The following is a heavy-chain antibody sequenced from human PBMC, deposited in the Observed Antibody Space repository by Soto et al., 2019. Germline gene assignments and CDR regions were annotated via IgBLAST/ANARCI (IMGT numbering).Heavy chain of an antibody. CDR3: ARDLPVGREIVVRMGV. CDR1: GGSLSTYG. D-gene: IGHD2-15*01. V-gene: IGHV1-69*11. J-gene: IGHJ6*02. CDR2: IIPILDTS. Sequence: QVQLVQSGAEVRKPGSSVKVSCEVSGGSLSTYGINWVRQVPGQGLEWMGRIIPILDTSNYTQKFQGRVTITATESTRTAYMQLTSQTCEDPAVDYCARDLPVGREIVVRMGVWGQGTTVTVSS.